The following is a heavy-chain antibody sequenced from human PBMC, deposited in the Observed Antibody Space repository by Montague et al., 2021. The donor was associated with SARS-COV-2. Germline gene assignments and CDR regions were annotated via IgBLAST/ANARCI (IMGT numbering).Heavy chain of an antibody. D-gene: IGHD3-10*01. CDR1: GGSISSYY. CDR3: ARHGVLWCGVAENCFDP. J-gene: IGHJ5*02. CDR2: IYYSGST. V-gene: IGHV4-59*08. Sequence: SETLSLTCTVSGGSISSYYWSWIRQPPGKGLEWIGYIYYSGSTNYNPSLKSRVTISVDTSKNQFSLKLSSVTAADTAVYYCARHGVLWCGVAENCFDPWGQGTLVTVSS.